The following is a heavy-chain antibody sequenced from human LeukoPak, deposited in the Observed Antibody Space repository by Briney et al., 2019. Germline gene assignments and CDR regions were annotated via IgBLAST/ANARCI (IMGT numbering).Heavy chain of an antibody. CDR1: GGSINNCY. D-gene: IGHD3-22*01. Sequence: PSETLSLTCTVSGGSINNCYWSWIRQPPGQGLQWIGYVYYSGRTSYNPSLQSRVTISVNTSKSEFSLKLSSVIAADTAVYYCARHGYDSNGLDWGQGTLVTVSS. J-gene: IGHJ4*02. CDR3: ARHGYDSNGLD. CDR2: VYYSGRT. V-gene: IGHV4-59*08.